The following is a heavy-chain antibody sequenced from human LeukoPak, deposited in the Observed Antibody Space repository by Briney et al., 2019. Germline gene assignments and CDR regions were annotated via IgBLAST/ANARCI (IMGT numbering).Heavy chain of an antibody. CDR1: GFTSSSYG. CDR2: ISYDGSNK. J-gene: IGHJ4*02. D-gene: IGHD3-22*01. Sequence: GGSLRLSCAASGFTSSSYGMHWVRQAPGKGLEWVAVISYDGSNKYYADSVKGRFTISRDNSKNTLYLQMNSLRAEDTAVYYCNGGYYYADYWGQGTLVTVSS. CDR3: NGGYYYADY. V-gene: IGHV3-30*03.